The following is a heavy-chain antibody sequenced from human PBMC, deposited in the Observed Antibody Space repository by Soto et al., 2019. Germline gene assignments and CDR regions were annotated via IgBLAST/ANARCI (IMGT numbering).Heavy chain of an antibody. CDR1: GFPFSSEA. J-gene: IGHJ4*02. Sequence: EVQLLESGGGLVQPGGSLRLSCAASGFPFSSEAMRWVRQAPGQGLEGVSAMSGSGGGTYYADSVKGRFTISRDNSKNTLYLQMNSLRAEDTAVYYCAKDSAIGGQWDDDYWVQGTLVTVSS. V-gene: IGHV3-23*01. CDR2: MSGSGGGT. D-gene: IGHD1-26*01. CDR3: AKDSAIGGQWDDDY.